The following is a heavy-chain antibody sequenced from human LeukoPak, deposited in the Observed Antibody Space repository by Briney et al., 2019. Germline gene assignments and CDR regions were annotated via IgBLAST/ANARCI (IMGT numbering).Heavy chain of an antibody. CDR3: ARAPSYDSSGYSNY. Sequence: ASVKVSCKASGGTFSSYAISWVRQAPRQGLEWMGWISAYNGNTNYAQKLQGRVTMTTDTSTSTAYMELRSLRSDDTAVYYCARAPSYDSSGYSNYWGQGTLVTVSS. D-gene: IGHD3-22*01. CDR2: ISAYNGNT. J-gene: IGHJ4*02. V-gene: IGHV1-18*01. CDR1: GGTFSSYA.